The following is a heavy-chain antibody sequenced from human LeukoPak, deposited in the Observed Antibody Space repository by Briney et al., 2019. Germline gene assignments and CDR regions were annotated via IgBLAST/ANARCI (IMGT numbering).Heavy chain of an antibody. CDR2: ISGSGGST. CDR3: AKADYYYYYDMDV. V-gene: IGHV3-23*01. J-gene: IGHJ6*02. CDR1: GFNFDTYT. Sequence: GGSLGLSCAASGFNFDTYTMSWVRQAPGKGLEWVSAISGSGGSTYYADSVKGRFTISRDNSKNTLYLQMNSLRAEDTAVYYCAKADYYYYYDMDVWGQGTTVTVSS.